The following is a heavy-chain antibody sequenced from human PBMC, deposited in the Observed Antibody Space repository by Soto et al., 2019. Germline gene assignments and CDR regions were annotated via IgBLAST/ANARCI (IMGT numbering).Heavy chain of an antibody. CDR3: ARVIPGAEAWFDP. D-gene: IGHD2-2*02. J-gene: IGHJ5*02. Sequence: QGQLVQSGAEVKKPGASGTVSCTASGNTFTNFGVTWVRQAPGQGLEWMGWISAYTDDPTYAQKFQVRVTMTREASTSMAYFDLRRLPSDDTAVYYCARVIPGAEAWFDPWGQGTLVTVSS. CDR1: GNTFTNFG. CDR2: ISAYTDDP. V-gene: IGHV1-18*01.